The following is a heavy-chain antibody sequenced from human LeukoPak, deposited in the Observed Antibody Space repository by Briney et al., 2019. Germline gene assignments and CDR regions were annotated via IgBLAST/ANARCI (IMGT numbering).Heavy chain of an antibody. CDR1: GCTLISSW. CDR3: ARDPGYKSFDY. Sequence: GWALRLTCAGSGCTLISSWMTGVRQAPGKRLEGVDNIKRDGSEGSYVDYVKGRFTISRDNAKNSLFLQMISLRAEDTAVYSCARDPGYKSFDYWGQGALVTVSS. J-gene: IGHJ4*02. CDR2: IKRDGSEG. D-gene: IGHD3-10*01. V-gene: IGHV3-7*04.